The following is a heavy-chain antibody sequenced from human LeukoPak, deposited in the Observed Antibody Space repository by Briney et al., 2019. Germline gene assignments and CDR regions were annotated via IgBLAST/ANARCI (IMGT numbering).Heavy chain of an antibody. CDR3: ARLVSSGSLFSTEAFDI. CDR1: GYAFTSYD. D-gene: IGHD3-22*01. Sequence: ASVKVSCKTSGYAFTSYDVIWVRQATGQGLEWMGWMNPNSGNTDYAQKFQGRVTMTRNTSITTAYMELSSLTSKDTAVYYCARLVSSGSLFSTEAFDIWGQGTMVTVSS. J-gene: IGHJ3*02. CDR2: MNPNSGNT. V-gene: IGHV1-8*01.